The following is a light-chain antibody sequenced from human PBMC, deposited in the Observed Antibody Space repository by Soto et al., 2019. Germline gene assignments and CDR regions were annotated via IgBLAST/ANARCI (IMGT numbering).Light chain of an antibody. Sequence: DIQMTQSPSTLSASVGDRVTITCRASQSISSWLAWYQQKPGKAPKLLIYDASSLESGVPSRFSGSGSGTEFTLTISSLQSEDFGVYYCQHYNNWPPYSFGQGTKVEIK. CDR1: QSISSW. V-gene: IGKV1-5*01. CDR2: DAS. J-gene: IGKJ2*03. CDR3: QHYNNWPPYS.